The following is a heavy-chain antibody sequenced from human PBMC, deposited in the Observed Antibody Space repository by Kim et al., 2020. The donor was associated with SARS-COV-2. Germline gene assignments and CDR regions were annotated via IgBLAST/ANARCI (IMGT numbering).Heavy chain of an antibody. CDR1: GFTFSSYG. CDR3: AKDWATVNDWYFDL. J-gene: IGHJ2*01. D-gene: IGHD4-4*01. CDR2: ISYDGSNK. Sequence: GGSLRLSCAASGFTFSSYGMHWVRQAPGKGLEWVAVISYDGSNKYYADSVKGRFTISRDNSKNTLYLQMNSLRAEDTAVYYCAKDWATVNDWYFDLWGRGTLVTVSS. V-gene: IGHV3-30*18.